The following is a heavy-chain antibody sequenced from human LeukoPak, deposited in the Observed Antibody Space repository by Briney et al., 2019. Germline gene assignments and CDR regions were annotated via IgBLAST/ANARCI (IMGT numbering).Heavy chain of an antibody. Sequence: GSLRLSCAASGFTFSSYAMSWVRQAPGKGLEWVSGISGSGDNTYYADSVKGRFTISRDNSKNTLYVQVDSLGTEDTAAYYCAKGSYYDSSGSFYFDYWGQGTLVTVSS. CDR3: AKGSYYDSSGSFYFDY. V-gene: IGHV3-23*01. J-gene: IGHJ4*02. CDR1: GFTFSSYA. CDR2: ISGSGDNT. D-gene: IGHD3-22*01.